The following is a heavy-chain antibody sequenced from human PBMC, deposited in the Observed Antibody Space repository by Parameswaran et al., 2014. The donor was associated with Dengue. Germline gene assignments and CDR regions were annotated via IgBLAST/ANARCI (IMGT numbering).Heavy chain of an antibody. J-gene: IGHJ4*02. CDR3: ARAPGDGYSSSGFFDY. CDR2: IYYSGST. V-gene: IGHV4-31*01. D-gene: IGHD6-6*01. Sequence: RWIRQPPGKGLEWIGYIYYSGSTYYNPSLKSLVTISVDTSKNQFSLKLSSVTAADTAVYYCARAPGDGYSSSGFFDYWGQGTLVTVSS.